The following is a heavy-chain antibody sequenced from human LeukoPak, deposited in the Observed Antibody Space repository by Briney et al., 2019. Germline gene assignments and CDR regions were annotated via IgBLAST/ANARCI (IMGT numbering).Heavy chain of an antibody. Sequence: ASVKVSCKASGYTFTSYDINWVRQATGQGLEWMGWINPNSGGTNYAQKFQGRVTMTRDTSISTAYMELSRLRSDDTAVYYCARLSNWNDPKINDYWGQGTLVTVSS. D-gene: IGHD1-1*01. CDR1: GYTFTSYD. CDR2: INPNSGGT. J-gene: IGHJ4*02. V-gene: IGHV1-2*02. CDR3: ARLSNWNDPKINDY.